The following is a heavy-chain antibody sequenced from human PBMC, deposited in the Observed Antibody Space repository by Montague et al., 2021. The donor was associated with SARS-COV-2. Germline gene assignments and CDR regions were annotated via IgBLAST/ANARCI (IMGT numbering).Heavy chain of an antibody. CDR1: GFTFSTYA. J-gene: IGHJ4*02. D-gene: IGHD3-10*01. CDR3: ARDLLRYSSGNFCDY. Sequence: SLRLSCAASGFTFSTYAMHWVRQAPGKGLEWLSSIAFDGSSKFYVDSMKGRFTVSRDNSKNTVYLQINSLTTDDTAVYYCARDLLRYSSGNFCDYWGQGTLVTVSS. CDR2: IAFDGSSK. V-gene: IGHV3-30-3*01.